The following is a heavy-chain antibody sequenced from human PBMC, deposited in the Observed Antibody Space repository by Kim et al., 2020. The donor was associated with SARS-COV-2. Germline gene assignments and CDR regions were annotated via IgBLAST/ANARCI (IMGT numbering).Heavy chain of an antibody. CDR2: ISDRGVST. D-gene: IGHD3-10*01. CDR3: AKGRWGSGSYYNDY. Sequence: GGSLRLSCAASGFTFSTCAMSWVRQAPGKGLEWVSGISDRGVSTYYADSVKGRFAISRVNSKNTLYMQMNSLRAEDTAVYYCAKGRWGSGSYYNDYWGQG. J-gene: IGHJ4*02. CDR1: GFTFSTCA. V-gene: IGHV3-23*01.